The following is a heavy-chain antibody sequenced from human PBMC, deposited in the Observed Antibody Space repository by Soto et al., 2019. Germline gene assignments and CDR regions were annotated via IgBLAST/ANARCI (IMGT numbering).Heavy chain of an antibody. CDR1: GGSISSGGYY. D-gene: IGHD6-13*01. CDR2: IYYSGST. CDR3: ARGSEPYSSSWGGPYNWFDP. J-gene: IGHJ5*02. Sequence: SETLSLTCIVSGGSISSGGYYWSWIRQHPGKGLEWIGYIYYSGSTYYNPSLKSRVTISVDTSKNQFSLRLTSVTAADTAVYYCARGSEPYSSSWGGPYNWFDPWGQGTLVTVSS. V-gene: IGHV4-31*03.